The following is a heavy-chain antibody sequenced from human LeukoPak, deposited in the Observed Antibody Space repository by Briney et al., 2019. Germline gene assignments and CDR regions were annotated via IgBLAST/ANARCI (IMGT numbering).Heavy chain of an antibody. CDR1: GVSFNIYY. J-gene: IGHJ6*03. Sequence: SETLSLTCAVYGVSFNIYYRSWIRQSPEKGLEWIGEMNDGGTINYNTSLLSRVTISLDRSKNQFSLKLTSVTTADTAVYYCARRWNYGRNYYIDVWGNGATVSVSS. CDR3: ARRWNYGRNYYIDV. V-gene: IGHV4-34*01. D-gene: IGHD1-7*01. CDR2: MNDGGTI.